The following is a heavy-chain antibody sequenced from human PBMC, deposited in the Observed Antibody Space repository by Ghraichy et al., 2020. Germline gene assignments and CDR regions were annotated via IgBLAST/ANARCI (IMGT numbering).Heavy chain of an antibody. Sequence: VKVSCKASGYTFTSYDINWVRQATGQGLEWMGWMNPNSGNTGYAQKFQGRVTMTRNTSISTAYMELSSLRSEDTAVYYCARGNGDLSQDAFDIWGQGTMVTVSS. CDR2: MNPNSGNT. V-gene: IGHV1-8*01. D-gene: IGHD2-21*02. J-gene: IGHJ3*02. CDR1: GYTFTSYD. CDR3: ARGNGDLSQDAFDI.